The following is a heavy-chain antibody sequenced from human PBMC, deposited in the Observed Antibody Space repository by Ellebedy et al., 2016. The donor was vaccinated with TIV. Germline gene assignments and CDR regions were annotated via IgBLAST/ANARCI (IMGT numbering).Heavy chain of an antibody. CDR1: GFSLSNSF. J-gene: IGHJ4*02. CDR2: LTADGRST. V-gene: IGHV3-23*01. Sequence: GGSLRLSXAASGFSLSNSFMSWIRQAPGKGLEWVSTLTADGRSTYFADSVKGRFTISRDNSKNTVYPQMNSLRSEDTAVYYCRPGHYSDAWGQGTLVTVPS. CDR3: RPGHYSDA.